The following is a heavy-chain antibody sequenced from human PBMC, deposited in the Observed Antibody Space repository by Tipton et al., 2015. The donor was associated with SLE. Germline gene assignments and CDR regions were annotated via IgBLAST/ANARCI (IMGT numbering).Heavy chain of an antibody. CDR1: GVSISSSSYY. CDR3: ARVQAYEGFDP. J-gene: IGHJ5*02. V-gene: IGHV4-39*07. CDR2: IYYSGST. D-gene: IGHD3-16*01. Sequence: TLSLTCTVSGVSISSSSYYWGWIRQPPGKGLEWIGSIYYSGSTYYNPSLKSRVTISVDTSKNQFSLKLSSVTAADTAVYYCARVQAYEGFDPWGQGTLVTVSS.